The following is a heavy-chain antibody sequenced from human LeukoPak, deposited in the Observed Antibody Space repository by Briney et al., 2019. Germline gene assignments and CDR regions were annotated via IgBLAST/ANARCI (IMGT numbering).Heavy chain of an antibody. Sequence: GGSLRLSCAGSGFTFNTSAMSWVRQAPGKGLEWISAISGSGRSTYYTDSVRGRFTISRDNSKNTLYLQMNSLRAEDTAVYFCAKGRGTRVYNWFDTWGQGILVTVSS. CDR2: ISGSGRST. CDR1: GFTFNTSA. J-gene: IGHJ5*02. CDR3: AKGRGTRVYNWFDT. D-gene: IGHD1-26*01. V-gene: IGHV3-23*01.